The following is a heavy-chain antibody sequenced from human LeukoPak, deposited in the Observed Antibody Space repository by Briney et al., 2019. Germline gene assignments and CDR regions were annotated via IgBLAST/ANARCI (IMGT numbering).Heavy chain of an antibody. J-gene: IGHJ4*02. V-gene: IGHV1-18*01. CDR1: GYTFTSCG. Sequence: ASVKVSCKASGYTFTSCGISWVRQAPGQGLEWMGWISAYNGNTNYAQKLQGRVTMTTDTSTSTAYMELRSLRSDDTAVYYCARDRYLERITMIRGVNPDYWGQGTLVTVSS. CDR3: ARDRYLERITMIRGVNPDY. CDR2: ISAYNGNT. D-gene: IGHD3-10*01.